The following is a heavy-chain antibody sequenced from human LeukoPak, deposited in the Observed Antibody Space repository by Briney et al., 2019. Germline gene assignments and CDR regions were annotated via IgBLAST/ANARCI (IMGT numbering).Heavy chain of an antibody. D-gene: IGHD3-10*01. V-gene: IGHV4-59*08. CDR1: GDSITGYH. CDR2: IYYSGST. Sequence: SETLSLTCTVSGDSITGYHWSWVRQPPGKGLEWIGYIYYSGSTNYSPSLSSRVSISVDTSKNQISLKLSSLTATDTAVYYCARHGGSGSYYNWFDPWGQGTVVTVSS. CDR3: ARHGGSGSYYNWFDP. J-gene: IGHJ5*02.